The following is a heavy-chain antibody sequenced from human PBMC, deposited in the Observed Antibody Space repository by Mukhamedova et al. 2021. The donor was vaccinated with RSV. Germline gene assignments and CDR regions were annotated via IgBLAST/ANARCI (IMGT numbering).Heavy chain of an antibody. J-gene: IGHJ4*02. CDR3: VRDGFGVRSFHY. CDR2: IINDGSST. V-gene: IGHV3-74*01. Sequence: GKGLVWVSHIINDGSSTRYADFVKGRFTISRDNAKNTLYLHMDSLRAEDTALYYCVRDGFGVRSFHYWGQGTLVTVSS. D-gene: IGHD2-8*01.